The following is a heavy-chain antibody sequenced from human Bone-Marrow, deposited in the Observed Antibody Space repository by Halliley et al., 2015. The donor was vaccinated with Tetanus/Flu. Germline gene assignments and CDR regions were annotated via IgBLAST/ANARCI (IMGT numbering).Heavy chain of an antibody. V-gene: IGHV4-4*02. CDR3: VKGNSSSTWYWFDP. J-gene: IGHJ5*02. Sequence: GLVKPSGTLSLICAVSGGSISSNNWWSWVRQSPEKGLEWIREILHTRKTNYNPSLQSRVTISVDKSKNQFSLKLTSVTAADTAVYYCVKGNSSSTWYWFDPWGRGSLVTVSS. CDR1: GGSISSNNW. D-gene: IGHD6-6*01. CDR2: ILHTRKT.